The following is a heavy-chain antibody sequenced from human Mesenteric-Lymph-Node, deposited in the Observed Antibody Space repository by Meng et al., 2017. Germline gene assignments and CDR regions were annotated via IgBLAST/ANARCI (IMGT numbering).Heavy chain of an antibody. CDR2: INTNTGDP. V-gene: IGHV7-4-1*02. J-gene: IGHJ4*02. CDR3: ERDPGAYGTSTRDY. CDR1: GYSFTSYS. D-gene: IGHD1-1*01. Sequence: QVKLVHTGSELKKPGASVILSCKAPGYSFTSYSISWVRQAPGQGLEWMGWINTNTGDPTYAQAFRGRFVFSVDTSVTTAYLQITSLKAEDTAVYYCERDPGAYGTSTRDYWGQGTLVTVSS.